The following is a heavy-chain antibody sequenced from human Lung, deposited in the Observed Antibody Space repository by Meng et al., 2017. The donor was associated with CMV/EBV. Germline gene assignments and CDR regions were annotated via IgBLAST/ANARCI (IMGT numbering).Heavy chain of an antibody. V-gene: IGHV2-5*01. CDR1: GFPLTPSGVG. CDR2: IYGNDGD. CDR3: AQRLTAFTLYYFDY. J-gene: IGHJ4*02. D-gene: IGHD5-18*01. Sequence: SGPXLVXPTQTLTLTCTFSGFPLTPSGVGVGWIRQPPGKALEWLAHIYGNDGDHYSPSLRSRLTITNDTSRNQVVLTLTNMRPVDTATDYCAQRLTAFTLYYFDYWXKCTXVTVSS.